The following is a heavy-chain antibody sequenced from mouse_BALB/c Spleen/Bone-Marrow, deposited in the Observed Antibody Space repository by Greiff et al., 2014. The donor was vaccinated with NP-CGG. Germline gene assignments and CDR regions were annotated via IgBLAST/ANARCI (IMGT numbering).Heavy chain of an antibody. CDR2: IDPYDNET. J-gene: IGHJ2*01. CDR1: GYTFTSYW. CDR3: ARSYDGYYLDY. V-gene: IGHV1-52*01. Sequence: QVQLQQSGAELVRPGASVKLSCKASGYTFTSYWMNWVKQRPEQGLEWIGRIDPYDNETHYKQKFKDKAILTVDKSSSTAYMQLSSLTSEDSAVYYCARSYDGYYLDYWGQGTTLTVSS. D-gene: IGHD2-3*01.